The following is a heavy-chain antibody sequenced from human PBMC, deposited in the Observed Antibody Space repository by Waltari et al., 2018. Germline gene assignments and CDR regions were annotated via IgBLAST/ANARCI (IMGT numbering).Heavy chain of an antibody. D-gene: IGHD3-16*02. CDR1: GGSISSSSYY. V-gene: IGHV4-39*07. CDR2: IYYSGST. Sequence: LQLQESGPGLVKPSETLSLTCTVSGGSISSSSYYWGWIRQPPGKGLEWIGSIYYSGSTYYNPSLKSRVTISVDTSKNQFSLKLSSVTAADTAVYYCARDRAHLGELSFWGQGTLVTVSS. CDR3: ARDRAHLGELSF. J-gene: IGHJ4*02.